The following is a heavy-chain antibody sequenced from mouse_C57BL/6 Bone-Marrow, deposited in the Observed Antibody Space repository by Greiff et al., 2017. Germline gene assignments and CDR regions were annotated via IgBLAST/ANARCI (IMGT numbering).Heavy chain of an antibody. CDR3: RGLLWSLMDY. D-gene: IGHD2-1*01. CDR1: GFNIKDDY. CDR2: IDPENGDT. J-gene: IGHJ4*01. V-gene: IGHV14-4*01. Sequence: EVQLQQSGAELVRPGASVKLSCTASGFNIKDDYMHWVKQRTEQGLEWIGWIDPENGDTEYASKFQGKATITADTSSNPAYLQLSSLTSEDTVVYYCRGLLWSLMDYWGQGTAVTVSS.